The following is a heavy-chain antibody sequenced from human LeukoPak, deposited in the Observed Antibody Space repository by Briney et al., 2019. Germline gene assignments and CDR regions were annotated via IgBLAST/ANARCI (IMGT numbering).Heavy chain of an antibody. CDR1: GFTFSSYE. CDR2: ISSGSTI. Sequence: GGSLRLSCAASGFTFSSYEMNWVRQAPGKGLEWVSYISSGSTIYYADSVKGRFTISRDNAKNSLYLQMNSLRAEDTAVYYCARDNPRDYWGQGTLVTVSS. V-gene: IGHV3-48*03. J-gene: IGHJ4*02. CDR3: ARDNPRDY.